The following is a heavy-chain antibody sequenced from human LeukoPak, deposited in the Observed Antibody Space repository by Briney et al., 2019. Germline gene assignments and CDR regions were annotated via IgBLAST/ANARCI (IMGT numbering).Heavy chain of an antibody. J-gene: IGHJ4*02. CDR1: GFTFSSYA. D-gene: IGHD2-2*01. CDR3: RGVPAARNNRNFDF. V-gene: IGHV3-64D*09. Sequence: PGGSLRLSCSASGFTFSSYAMHWVRQTPGKGLEYVSAITSNGGSTYYADSVKGRFTISRDNSRNTLDLQMSSLRAEDTAVYYCRGVPAARNNRNFDFWGQGTLVTVSS. CDR2: ITSNGGST.